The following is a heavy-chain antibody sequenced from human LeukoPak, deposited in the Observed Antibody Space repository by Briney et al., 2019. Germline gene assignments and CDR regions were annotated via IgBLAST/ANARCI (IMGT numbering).Heavy chain of an antibody. CDR3: AGDVVDTAMIDY. CDR2: IYYSGST. Sequence: SETLSLTCSVSGGSFSSSSYYWAWIRQPPGKGLEWIGSIYYSGSTYYNPSLKSRVTISVDTSKNQFSLKLSSVTAADTAVYHCAGDVVDTAMIDYWGQGTLAIVSS. D-gene: IGHD5-18*01. J-gene: IGHJ4*02. V-gene: IGHV4-39*07. CDR1: GGSFSSSSYY.